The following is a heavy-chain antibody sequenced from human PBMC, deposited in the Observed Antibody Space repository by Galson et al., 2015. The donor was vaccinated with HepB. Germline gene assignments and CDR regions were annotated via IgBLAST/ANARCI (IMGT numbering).Heavy chain of an antibody. D-gene: IGHD3-16*01. CDR3: AKGEGADRRYGMDV. V-gene: IGHV3-23*01. CDR1: GFSSSTYA. J-gene: IGHJ6*02. CDR2: ITSSGST. Sequence: SLRLSCAASGFSSSTYAMNWVRQAPGKGLEWVSSITSSGSTYYSDSVKGRFTIFRDNSKNTLYLRMNSLRAEDTALYYCAKGEGADRRYGMDVWGQGTTVTVSS.